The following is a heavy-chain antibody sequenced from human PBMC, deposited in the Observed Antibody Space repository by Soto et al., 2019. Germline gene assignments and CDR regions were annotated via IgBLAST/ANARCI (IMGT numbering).Heavy chain of an antibody. J-gene: IGHJ6*02. Sequence: ASVKVSCKASGYTFISYGITWVRQAPGQGLEWMGWISAYNGNTNYAQKLQGRVTMSTDTSTSTAYMELRSLRSEDTAVYYCAAGIPHYYYGMDVWGQGTTVTVSS. CDR2: ISAYNGNT. CDR1: GYTFISYG. V-gene: IGHV1-18*01. D-gene: IGHD1-20*01. CDR3: AAGIPHYYYGMDV.